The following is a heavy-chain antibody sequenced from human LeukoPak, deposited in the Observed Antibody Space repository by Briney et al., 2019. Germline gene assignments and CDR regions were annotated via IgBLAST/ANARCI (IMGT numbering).Heavy chain of an antibody. J-gene: IGHJ6*03. V-gene: IGHV3-23*01. CDR3: ARDPQYYDFWSGYYSYYMDV. D-gene: IGHD3-3*01. Sequence: GGSLRLSCAASAFSFSKFALIWVRQAPGKGLEWVSAITANGGYTLYADAVKGRFTVSRDNSKNTLYLQMNSLRAEDTAVYYCARDPQYYDFWSGYYSYYMDVWGKGTTVTVSS. CDR1: AFSFSKFA. CDR2: ITANGGYT.